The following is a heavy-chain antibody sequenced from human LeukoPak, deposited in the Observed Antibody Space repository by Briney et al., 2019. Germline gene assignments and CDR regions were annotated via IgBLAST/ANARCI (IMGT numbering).Heavy chain of an antibody. Sequence: ASVKVSCKASGYTFTGYYMHWVRQAPGQGLEWMGWISAYNGKTNYAQKLQGRVTMTTDTSTSTAYMELRSLRSDDTAVYYCARMGSGWDFYYYYYMDVWGKGTTVTVSS. D-gene: IGHD6-19*01. CDR3: ARMGSGWDFYYYYYMDV. CDR2: ISAYNGKT. V-gene: IGHV1-18*04. CDR1: GYTFTGYY. J-gene: IGHJ6*03.